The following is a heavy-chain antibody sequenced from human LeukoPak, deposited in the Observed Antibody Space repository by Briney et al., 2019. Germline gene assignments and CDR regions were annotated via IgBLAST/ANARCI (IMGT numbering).Heavy chain of an antibody. Sequence: VASVKVSCKASGGTFSSYAISWVRQAPGQGLEWMGGIIPIFGTANYAQKFQGRVTITAEESTSTAYMELSRLRSEDTAVYYCASPYISSWDYFDYWGQGTLVTVSS. V-gene: IGHV1-69*01. CDR1: GGTFSSYA. CDR2: IIPIFGTA. CDR3: ASPYISSWDYFDY. D-gene: IGHD6-13*01. J-gene: IGHJ4*02.